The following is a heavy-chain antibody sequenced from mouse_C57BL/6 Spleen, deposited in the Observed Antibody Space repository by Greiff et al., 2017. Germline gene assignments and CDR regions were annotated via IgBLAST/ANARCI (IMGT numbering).Heavy chain of an antibody. CDR3: ARCYGNYEGYFDY. D-gene: IGHD2-1*01. CDR1: GYTFTSYW. CDR2: IVPSDSYT. J-gene: IGHJ2*01. Sequence: QVQLQQPGAELVMPGASVKLSCKASGYTFTSYWMHWVKQRPGQGLEWIGEIVPSDSYTNYNQKFKGKSTLTVDKSSSTAYMQLSSLTSEDSAVYYCARCYGNYEGYFDYWGQGTTLTVSS. V-gene: IGHV1-69*01.